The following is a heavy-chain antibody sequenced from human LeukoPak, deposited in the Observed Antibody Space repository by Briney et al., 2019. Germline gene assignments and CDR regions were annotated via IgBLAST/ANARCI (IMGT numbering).Heavy chain of an antibody. CDR2: INHSGST. CDR1: GGSFSGYY. CDR3: AEAVVVNLRLEGYSYMDV. J-gene: IGHJ6*03. D-gene: IGHD3-22*01. Sequence: PSETLSLTCAVYGGSFSGYYWSWIRQPPGKGLEWIGEINHSGSTNYNPSLKSRVTISVDTSKNQFSLRLSSVTAADTAVYYCAEAVVVNLRLEGYSYMDVWGKGTTVTVSS. V-gene: IGHV4-34*01.